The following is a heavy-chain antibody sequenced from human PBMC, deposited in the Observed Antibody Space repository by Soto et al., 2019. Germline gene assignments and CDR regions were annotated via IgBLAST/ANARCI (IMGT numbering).Heavy chain of an antibody. CDR3: AKSKTDLRVTVFGLFIVSDF. CDR2: ISGSGGTT. CDR1: GFAFDNYA. Sequence: EVQLLESGGGLVQPGGSLRLSCAASGFAFDNYAMIWVRQAPEKGLKWVSGISGSGGTTYYADSVKDRFTISRDNSKNTVFLQMNSLRAEDTDVYYCAKSKTDLRVTVFGLFIVSDFWGQGSLVTVSS. D-gene: IGHD3-3*01. V-gene: IGHV3-23*01. J-gene: IGHJ4*02.